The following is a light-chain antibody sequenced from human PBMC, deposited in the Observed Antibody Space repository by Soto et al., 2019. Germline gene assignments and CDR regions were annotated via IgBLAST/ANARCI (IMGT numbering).Light chain of an antibody. Sequence: QSVLTQPPSASGSPGQSVTISCTGTSSDVGGYNYVSWYQQHPGKAPKLMIYEVSTRPSGVPDRFSGSKSGNTASLTVSGLQAEDEADYYCSSYAGSNPVVVGGGTKLAVL. CDR3: SSYAGSNPVV. V-gene: IGLV2-8*01. J-gene: IGLJ2*01. CDR2: EVS. CDR1: SSDVGGYNY.